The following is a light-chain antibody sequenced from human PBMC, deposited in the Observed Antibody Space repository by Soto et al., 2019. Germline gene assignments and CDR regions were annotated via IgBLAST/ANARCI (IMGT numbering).Light chain of an antibody. CDR2: GVT. CDR3: SSYAGRSMYV. CDR1: SSDVGTYDY. J-gene: IGLJ1*01. Sequence: QSVLTQPPSASGSPGQSVTFSCTGTSSDVGTYDYVSWYQQYPGKAPKLLIYGVTRRPSGVPDRFSGSKSGNTAALTVSGLQAEDEAYYYCSSYAGRSMYVFVTGTKVTVL. V-gene: IGLV2-8*01.